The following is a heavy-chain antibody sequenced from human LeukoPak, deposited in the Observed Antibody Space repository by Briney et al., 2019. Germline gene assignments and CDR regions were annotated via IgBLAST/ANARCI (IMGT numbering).Heavy chain of an antibody. CDR3: ARERDSTVVYAIGPFDY. V-gene: IGHV3-30-3*01. J-gene: IGHJ4*02. D-gene: IGHD2-8*02. CDR2: ISYDGSNK. CDR1: GFTFSSYA. Sequence: GGSLRLSCAASGFTFSSYAMHWVRQAPGKGLEWVAVISYDGSNKYYADSVKGRFTISRDNSKNTLYLQMNSLRAEDTAVYYCARERDSTVVYAIGPFDYWGQGTLVTVSS.